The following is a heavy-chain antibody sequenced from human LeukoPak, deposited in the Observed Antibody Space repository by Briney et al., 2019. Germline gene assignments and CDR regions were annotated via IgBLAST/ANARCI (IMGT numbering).Heavy chain of an antibody. CDR1: GFTFSSYG. CDR3: AKDHRVLRYFDWLFGY. D-gene: IGHD3-9*01. Sequence: GGSLRLSCAASGFTFSSYGMHWVRQAPGKGLEWVAVIWYDGSNKYYADSVKGRLTISRDNSKNTLYLQMNSLRAEDTAVYYCAKDHRVLRYFDWLFGYWGQGTLVTVSS. J-gene: IGHJ4*02. CDR2: IWYDGSNK. V-gene: IGHV3-33*06.